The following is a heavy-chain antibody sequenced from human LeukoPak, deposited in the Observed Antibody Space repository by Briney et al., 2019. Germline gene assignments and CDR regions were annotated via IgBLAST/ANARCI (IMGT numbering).Heavy chain of an antibody. CDR1: GFTFSTYG. CDR3: AKDGGPDSYFGFGYWYFDL. CDR2: ISASGGGT. D-gene: IGHD3-10*01. J-gene: IGHJ2*01. Sequence: GGSLRLSCAASGFTFSTYGMSWVRQAPGKGLEWVSTISASGGGTYNADSVKGRFTTSRDNSKNTLYPQMNSLRAEDTAVYFCAKDGGPDSYFGFGYWYFDLWGRGTLVTVSS. V-gene: IGHV3-23*01.